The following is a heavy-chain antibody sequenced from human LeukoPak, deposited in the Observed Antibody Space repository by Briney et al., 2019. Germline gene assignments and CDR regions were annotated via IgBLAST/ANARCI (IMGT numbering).Heavy chain of an antibody. D-gene: IGHD2-2*01. V-gene: IGHV4-39*07. CDR1: GGSISSSSYY. CDR3: ARGPQKRVVPAATLPEP. J-gene: IGHJ2*01. CDR2: IYYSGST. Sequence: PSETLSLTCTVSGGSISSSSYYWGWIRQPPGKGLEWIGSIYYSGSTYYNPSLKSRVTISVDTSKNQFSLKLSSVTAADTAVYYCARGPQKRVVPAATLPEPWGRGTLVTVSS.